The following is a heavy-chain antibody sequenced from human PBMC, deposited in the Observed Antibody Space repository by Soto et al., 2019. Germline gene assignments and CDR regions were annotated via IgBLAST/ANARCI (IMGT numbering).Heavy chain of an antibody. D-gene: IGHD3-9*01. CDR2: IYYSGST. CDR3: ARGGYFDSGNWFDP. CDR1: GGSISSYY. Sequence: QVQLQESGPGLVKPSETLSLTCTVSGGSISSYYWSWIRQPPGKGLEWIGYIYYSGSTNYNPSLKSRVTISVDTSKNQFSLKLSSVTAADTAVYYCARGGYFDSGNWFDPWGQGTLVTVSS. J-gene: IGHJ5*02. V-gene: IGHV4-59*01.